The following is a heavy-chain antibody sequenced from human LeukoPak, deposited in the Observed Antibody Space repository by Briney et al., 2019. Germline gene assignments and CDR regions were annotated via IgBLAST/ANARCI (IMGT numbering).Heavy chain of an antibody. CDR1: GLKFSDAW. J-gene: IGHJ4*02. CDR2: IKSKGAGGTT. V-gene: IGHV3-15*01. D-gene: IGHD3-9*01. CDR3: THETQFAWLFFFFDF. Sequence: GGSLRLSCAVSGLKFSDAWMSWVRQAPGKGLEWVGRIKSKGAGGTTEYAAPVRGRFIISRDDSKNMVYLEMNSLKTEDTAVCYCTHETQFAWLFFFFDFWGQGTLVTVSS.